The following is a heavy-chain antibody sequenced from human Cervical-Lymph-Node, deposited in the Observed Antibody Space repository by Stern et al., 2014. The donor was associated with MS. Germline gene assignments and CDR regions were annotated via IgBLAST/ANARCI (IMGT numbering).Heavy chain of an antibody. Sequence: DQLVESGGGLVKPGGSLRLSCAASGFTFSDYYITWIRQAPGKGLDWVSYISYSGSDIYYADSVKGRFTISRDNAKKSLYLQMNSLRAEDTAVYYCAAGYCRSTSCHYGMDVWGQGTLVTVSS. CDR3: AAGYCRSTSCHYGMDV. CDR1: GFTFSDYY. D-gene: IGHD2-2*01. J-gene: IGHJ6*02. V-gene: IGHV3-11*01. CDR2: ISYSGSDI.